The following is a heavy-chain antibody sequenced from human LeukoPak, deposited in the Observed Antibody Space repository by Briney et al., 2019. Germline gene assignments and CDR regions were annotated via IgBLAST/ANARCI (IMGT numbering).Heavy chain of an antibody. CDR2: TSGSGGTT. CDR1: GFTFSSYA. D-gene: IGHD1-26*01. Sequence: GGSLRLSCAGSGFTFSSYALSWVRQAPGKGLEWVSVTSGSGGTTYYADSVKGRFTISRDNTKNTLYLQMNSLRDEDTAVYYCARRIGGAYNFDYWGQGTLDTVSS. V-gene: IGHV3-23*01. J-gene: IGHJ4*02. CDR3: ARRIGGAYNFDY.